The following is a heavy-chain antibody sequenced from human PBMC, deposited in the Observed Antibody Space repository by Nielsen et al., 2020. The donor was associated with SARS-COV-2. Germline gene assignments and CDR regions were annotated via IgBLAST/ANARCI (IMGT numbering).Heavy chain of an antibody. CDR3: ARDREVGWFDP. D-gene: IGHD1-26*01. J-gene: IGHJ5*02. CDR2: IYYSGST. CDR1: GGSISSADHY. Sequence: LRLSCTVSGGSISSADHYWSWIRQHPGKGLEWIGYIYYSGSTYYNPSLKSRVTISVDTSKNQFSLKLSSVTAADTAVYYCARDREVGWFDPWGQGTLVTVSS. V-gene: IGHV4-31*03.